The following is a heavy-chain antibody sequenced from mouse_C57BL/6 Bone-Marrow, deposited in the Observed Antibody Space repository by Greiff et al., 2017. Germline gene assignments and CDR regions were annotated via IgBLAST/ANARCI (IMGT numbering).Heavy chain of an antibody. CDR3: AKHGIYYCSLEGFAY. CDR1: GYTFTSYW. J-gene: IGHJ3*01. Sequence: QVQLQQPGAELVKPGASVKLSCKASGYTFTSYWMQWVKQRPGQGLEWIGEIDPSDSYTNYNQKFTGKATLTVDTSSSTAYMQLSSLTSEDSAVCYCAKHGIYYCSLEGFAYWGQGTLVTVSA. CDR2: IDPSDSYT. V-gene: IGHV1-50*01. D-gene: IGHD2-1*01.